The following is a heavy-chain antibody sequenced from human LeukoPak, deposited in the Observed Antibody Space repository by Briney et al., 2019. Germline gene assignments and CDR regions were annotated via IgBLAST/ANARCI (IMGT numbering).Heavy chain of an antibody. J-gene: IGHJ4*02. Sequence: SETLSLTCTVSGGSISSGDYYWSWIRQPPGKGLEWIGYIYYSGSTYYNPSLKSRVTISVDTSKNQFSLKLSSVTAADTAVYYCARSVSSLPFDYWGQGTLVTVSS. V-gene: IGHV4-30-4*01. CDR1: GGSISSGDYY. CDR3: ARSVSSLPFDY. CDR2: IYYSGST.